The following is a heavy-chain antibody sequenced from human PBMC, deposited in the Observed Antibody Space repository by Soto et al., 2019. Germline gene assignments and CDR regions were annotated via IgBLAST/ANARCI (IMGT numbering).Heavy chain of an antibody. Sequence: SGPTLVNPTRTLTLTCTFSVFSFSTSGMCVSWIRQPPGKALEWLALIDWDDDKFYVTSLKTRLTISRDTSKNQVVLTMTNMDPLDTATYYCARNFYDTGNHHARIDYWGPGTLVTVSS. CDR2: IDWDDDK. D-gene: IGHD3-22*01. CDR1: VFSFSTSGMC. CDR3: ARNFYDTGNHHARIDY. V-gene: IGHV2-70*01. J-gene: IGHJ4*02.